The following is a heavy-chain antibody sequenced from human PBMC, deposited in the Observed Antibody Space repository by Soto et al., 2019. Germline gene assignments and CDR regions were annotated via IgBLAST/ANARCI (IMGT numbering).Heavy chain of an antibody. CDR3: ARDLGQQLVDY. Sequence: GASVKVSCKASGYTFTSYYMHWVRQAPGQGLEWMGWISAYNGNKKYAQKLQGRVTMTTDTSTSTAYMELRSLRSDDTAVYYCARDLGQQLVDYWGQGTLVTVSS. D-gene: IGHD6-13*01. V-gene: IGHV1-18*04. J-gene: IGHJ4*02. CDR2: ISAYNGNK. CDR1: GYTFTSYY.